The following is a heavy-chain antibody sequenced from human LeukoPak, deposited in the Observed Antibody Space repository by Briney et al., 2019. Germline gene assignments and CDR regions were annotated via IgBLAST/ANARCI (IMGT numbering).Heavy chain of an antibody. V-gene: IGHV1-24*01. D-gene: IGHD5-18*01. CDR1: GGTFSSYA. Sequence: ASVKVSCKASGGTFSSYAISWVRQAPGKGLEWMGGFDPEDGETIYAQKFQGRVTMTEDTSTDTAYMELSSLRSEDTAVYYCATARGYSYGRGGYYFDYWGQGTLVTVSS. CDR2: FDPEDGET. CDR3: ATARGYSYGRGGYYFDY. J-gene: IGHJ4*02.